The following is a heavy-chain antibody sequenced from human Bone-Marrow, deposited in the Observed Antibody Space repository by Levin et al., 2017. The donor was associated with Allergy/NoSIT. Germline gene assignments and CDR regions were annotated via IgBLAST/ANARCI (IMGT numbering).Heavy chain of an antibody. V-gene: IGHV4-39*02. D-gene: IGHD2-21*01. CDR1: GGSIRGSSYY. J-gene: IGHJ3*02. CDR2: MSDSGST. CDR3: ARGIQYKGSILFLHDIFDI. Sequence: KPSETLSLTCTVSGGSIRGSSYYWGWLRQSPGTGLEWIGSMSDSGSTYTKPSLKSRVTISIDTSKNHFSLRLKSVTAADTAVYYCARGIQYKGSILFLHDIFDIWGQGTMVTVSS.